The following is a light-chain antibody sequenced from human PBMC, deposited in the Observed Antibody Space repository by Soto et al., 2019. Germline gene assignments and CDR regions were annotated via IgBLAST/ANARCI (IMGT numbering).Light chain of an antibody. CDR1: QSVSSSY. J-gene: IGKJ3*01. Sequence: EIVLTQSPGTLSLSPGERATLSCRASQSVSSSYLAWYQQKPGQAPRLLIYGASSRATGVPDRFSGSGSGTDFTLTISRLEPEDFAVYYCQQYGISPPLFTFGPGPKWISN. CDR3: QQYGISPPLFT. V-gene: IGKV3-20*01. CDR2: GAS.